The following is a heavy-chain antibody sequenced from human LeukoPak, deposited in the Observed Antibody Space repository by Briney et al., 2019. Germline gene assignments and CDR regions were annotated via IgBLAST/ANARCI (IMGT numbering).Heavy chain of an antibody. CDR3: PRGVYINMNWLYFDY. J-gene: IGHJ4*02. CDR1: GDSISSSPHY. Sequence: SEPLSLTCTVSGDSISSSPHYWAWLRQPPGEAMEWIAAIHYTGGTRHNASLKSRITMSLDTSSNHFSLQLRSVTAADTAVYRCPRGVYINMNWLYFDYWGQGALVTDSS. CDR2: IHYTGGT. D-gene: IGHD5/OR15-5a*01. V-gene: IGHV4-39*02.